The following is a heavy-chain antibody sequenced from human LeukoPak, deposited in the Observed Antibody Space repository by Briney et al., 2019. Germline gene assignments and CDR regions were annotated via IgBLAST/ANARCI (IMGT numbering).Heavy chain of an antibody. CDR2: INHSGST. Sequence: NSSETLSLTCAVYGGSFSAYYWSWIRQPPGKGLEWIGEINHSGSTNYNPSLKSRVTISVDASKNQFSLKLSSVTAADTAVYYCARRPEYSSGWFGYWGQGTLVTVSS. J-gene: IGHJ4*02. V-gene: IGHV4-34*01. CDR3: ARRPEYSSGWFGY. D-gene: IGHD6-19*01. CDR1: GGSFSAYY.